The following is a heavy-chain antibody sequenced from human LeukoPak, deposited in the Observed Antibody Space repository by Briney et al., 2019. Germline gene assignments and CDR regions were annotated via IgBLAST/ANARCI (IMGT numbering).Heavy chain of an antibody. J-gene: IGHJ5*02. CDR3: ARGGDLSWFDP. CDR1: GGSISSYY. CDR2: IYYSGST. D-gene: IGHD3-10*01. Sequence: SETLSLTCTVSGGSISSYYWSWIRQPPGKGLEWIGYIYYSGSTNYNPSLKSRVTISVDTSKNQSSLKLSSVTAADTAVYYCARGGDLSWFDPWGQGTLVTVSS. V-gene: IGHV4-59*01.